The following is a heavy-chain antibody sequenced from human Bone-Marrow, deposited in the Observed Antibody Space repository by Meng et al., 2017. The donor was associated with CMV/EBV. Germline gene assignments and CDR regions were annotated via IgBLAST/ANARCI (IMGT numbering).Heavy chain of an antibody. V-gene: IGHV3-23*01. Sequence: GGSLRLSCAASGFTFSRYAMSWVRQAPGKGLEWVSAISGSGGSTYYADSVKGRFTISRDNSKNTLYLQMNSLRAEDTAVYYCAKNEGYCSGGSCYSYYYYYYGMDVWGQGTTVTVSS. CDR1: GFTFSRYA. CDR2: ISGSGGST. D-gene: IGHD2-15*01. J-gene: IGHJ6*02. CDR3: AKNEGYCSGGSCYSYYYYYYGMDV.